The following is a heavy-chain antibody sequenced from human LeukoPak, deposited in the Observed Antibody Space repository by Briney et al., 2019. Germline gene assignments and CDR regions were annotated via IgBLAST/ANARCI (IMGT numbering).Heavy chain of an antibody. CDR2: IHTSGST. J-gene: IGHJ4*02. D-gene: IGHD3-3*01. CDR1: GGSISSSSYY. V-gene: IGHV4-61*02. Sequence: SETLSLTCTVSGGSISSSSYYWGWIRQPAGKGLEWIGRIHTSGSTNYNPSLKSRVTMSVDTSKNQFSLRLSSVTAADTAVYYCARIYDFWSAYQYYFDSWGQGTLVTVSS. CDR3: ARIYDFWSAYQYYFDS.